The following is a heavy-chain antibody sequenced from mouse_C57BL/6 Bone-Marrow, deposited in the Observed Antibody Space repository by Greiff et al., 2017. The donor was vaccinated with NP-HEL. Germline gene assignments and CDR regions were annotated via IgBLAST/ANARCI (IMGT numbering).Heavy chain of an antibody. Sequence: VQLQQPGAELVKPGASVKLSCKASGYTFTSYWMQWVKQRPGQGLEWIGEIDPSDSYTNYNQKFKGQATLTVDTSSSTAYMQLSSLTSEDSAVEYCARDSNYVSWYFDVWGTGTAVTVTS. J-gene: IGHJ1*03. V-gene: IGHV1-50*01. CDR2: IDPSDSYT. CDR3: ARDSNYVSWYFDV. CDR1: GYTFTSYW. D-gene: IGHD2-5*01.